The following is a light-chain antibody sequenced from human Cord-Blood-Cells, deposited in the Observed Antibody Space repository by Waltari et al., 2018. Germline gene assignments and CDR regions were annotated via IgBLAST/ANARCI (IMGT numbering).Light chain of an antibody. J-gene: IGLJ1*01. Sequence: QSALPQPPSASASPGPSITIPRTRTRYHAGSYTPVTWYQQHPGKAPKLMIYEVSKRPSGVSNRFSGSKSGNTASLTISGLQAEDEADYYCCSYAGSSTYVFGTGTKVTVL. CDR1: RYHAGSYTP. CDR2: EVS. CDR3: CSYAGSSTYV. V-gene: IGLV2-23*02.